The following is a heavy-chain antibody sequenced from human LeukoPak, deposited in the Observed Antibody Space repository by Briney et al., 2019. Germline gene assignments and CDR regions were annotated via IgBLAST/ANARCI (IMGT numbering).Heavy chain of an antibody. CDR1: GGSISSYY. CDR3: ARLGYYYYMDV. V-gene: IGHV4-59*01. Sequence: SETLSLTCTVSGGSISSYYWSWIRQPPGKGLEWIGYIYCSGSTNYNPSLKSRVTISVDTSKNQFSLKLSSVTAADTAVYYCARLGYYYYMDVWGKGTTVTVSS. J-gene: IGHJ6*03. CDR2: IYCSGST.